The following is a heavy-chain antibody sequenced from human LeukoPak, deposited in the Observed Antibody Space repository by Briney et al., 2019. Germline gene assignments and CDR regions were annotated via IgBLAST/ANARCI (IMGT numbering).Heavy chain of an antibody. V-gene: IGHV3-7*03. CDR3: ATGAGYGY. D-gene: IGHD5-12*01. J-gene: IGHJ4*02. CDR2: IKQDGSER. CDR1: GFTFSSYW. Sequence: GGSLRLSCAASGFTFSSYWMTWVRQAPGKGLEWVANIKQDGSERNYVDSVKGRFTISRDNAKNSLYLQMNTLRDEDTAVYYCATGAGYGYWGQGTLVTVSS.